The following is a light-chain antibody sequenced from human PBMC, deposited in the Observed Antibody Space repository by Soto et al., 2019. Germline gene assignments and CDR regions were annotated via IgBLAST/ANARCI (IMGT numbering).Light chain of an antibody. CDR2: DVS. V-gene: IGLV2-14*01. CDR3: SSYTSSRTPV. Sequence: QSALTQPASVSGSPGQSITISCTGTSSDVGGYNYVSWYQQHPGKAPKLMIYDVSNRPSGVSNRFSGSKSGNTASLTISGLQAEYEADYYCSSYTSSRTPVFGTGTKVTVL. CDR1: SSDVGGYNY. J-gene: IGLJ1*01.